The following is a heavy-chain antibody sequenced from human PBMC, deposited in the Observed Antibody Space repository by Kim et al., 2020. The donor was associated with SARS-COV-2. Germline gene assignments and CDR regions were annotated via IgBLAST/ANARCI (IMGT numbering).Heavy chain of an antibody. D-gene: IGHD3-22*01. J-gene: IGHJ3*02. Sequence: SETLSLTCTVSGGSISSGGYYWSWIRQHPGKGLEWIGYIYYSGSTYYNPSLKSRVTISVDTSKNQFSLKLSSVTAADTAVYYCARGWGTALLTNYYDSTPPAFDIWGQGTMVTVSS. CDR2: IYYSGST. CDR1: GGSISSGGYY. V-gene: IGHV4-31*03. CDR3: ARGWGTALLTNYYDSTPPAFDI.